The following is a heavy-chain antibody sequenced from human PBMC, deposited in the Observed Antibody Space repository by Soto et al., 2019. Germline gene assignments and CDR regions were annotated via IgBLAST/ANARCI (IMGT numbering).Heavy chain of an antibody. J-gene: IGHJ6*02. CDR2: ISAYNGNT. V-gene: IGHV1-18*01. D-gene: IGHD2-8*01. CDR3: AREGCQVGQGYGTNGERAGMDV. CDR1: GYTFTSYG. Sequence: QVQLVQSGAEVKKPGAPVKVSCKASGYTFTSYGISWVRQAPGQGLEWMGWISAYNGNTNYAQKLQGRGTRTTNTPTSTAYRELRSVRSDDTAVYYCAREGCQVGQGYGTNGERAGMDVWGQGTTVTVAS.